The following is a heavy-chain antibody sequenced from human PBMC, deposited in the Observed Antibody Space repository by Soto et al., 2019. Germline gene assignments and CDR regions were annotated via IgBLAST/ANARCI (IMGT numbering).Heavy chain of an antibody. V-gene: IGHV3-23*01. CDR1: GFTFSSHA. CDR3: ANDVTVAPVVLAVGRQPMDV. D-gene: IGHD2-15*01. CDR2: ISGSGSNT. Sequence: EVQLLESGGGLGQPGGSLRLSCAASGFTFSSHAMNWVRQAPGKGLEWVSGISGSGSNTYYADSVKGRFTIFRDTSKNTVYLQLDSLRAEDTALYYCANDVTVAPVVLAVGRQPMDVWGPGPTVIVSS. J-gene: IGHJ6*02.